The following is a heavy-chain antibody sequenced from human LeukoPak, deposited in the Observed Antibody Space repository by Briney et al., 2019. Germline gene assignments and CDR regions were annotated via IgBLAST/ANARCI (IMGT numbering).Heavy chain of an antibody. J-gene: IGHJ3*02. V-gene: IGHV4-39*07. D-gene: IGHD3-10*01. Sequence: SETLSLTCTVSGGSISSSSYYWGWIRQPPGKGLEWIGSIYYSGSTYYNPSLKSRATISVDTSKNQFSLKLSSVTAADTAVYYCARDRGIVDAFDIWGQGTMVTVSS. CDR1: GGSISSSSYY. CDR2: IYYSGST. CDR3: ARDRGIVDAFDI.